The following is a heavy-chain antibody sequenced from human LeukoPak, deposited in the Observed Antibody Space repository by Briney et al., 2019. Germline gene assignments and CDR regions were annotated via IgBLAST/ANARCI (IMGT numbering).Heavy chain of an antibody. CDR2: ISGNGDTT. D-gene: IGHD3-9*01. J-gene: IGHJ4*02. CDR3: ARDVAMLTPDFDY. Sequence: PGGSLRLSCAVSGFTFSTYTINWVRQAPGKGLEWVSSISGNGDTTYYADSVRGRFTIFRDNSKNTVYMQMNSLRADDTAVYYCARDVAMLTPDFDYWGQGTLVTVSS. V-gene: IGHV3-23*01. CDR1: GFTFSTYT.